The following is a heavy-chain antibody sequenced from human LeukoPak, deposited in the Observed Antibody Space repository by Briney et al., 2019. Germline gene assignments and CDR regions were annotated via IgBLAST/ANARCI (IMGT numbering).Heavy chain of an antibody. Sequence: SETLSLTCTVSGGSISSYYWNWIRQPPGKGLEWIGYIYYSESTNYNPSLKSRVTISVDTSKNQFSLKLSSVTAADTAVYYCARDRYSSSSGGWFDPWGQGTLVTVSS. CDR1: GGSISSYY. CDR3: ARDRYSSSSGGWFDP. J-gene: IGHJ5*02. CDR2: IYYSEST. D-gene: IGHD6-6*01. V-gene: IGHV4-59*01.